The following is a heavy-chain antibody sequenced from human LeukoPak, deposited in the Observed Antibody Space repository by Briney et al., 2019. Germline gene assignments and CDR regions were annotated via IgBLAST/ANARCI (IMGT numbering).Heavy chain of an antibody. Sequence: SETLSLTCAVYGGSFTGYYWSWIRQPPGKGLEWIGEMNDSGSTKYNPSLKSRVTISVDTSKNQFSLKLSSVTAADTAVYYCARGPKTTETTFKTFYYNATDVWGQGTTVTVSS. D-gene: IGHD4-17*01. V-gene: IGHV4-34*01. CDR2: MNDSGST. CDR1: GGSFTGYY. CDR3: ARGPKTTETTFKTFYYNATDV. J-gene: IGHJ6*02.